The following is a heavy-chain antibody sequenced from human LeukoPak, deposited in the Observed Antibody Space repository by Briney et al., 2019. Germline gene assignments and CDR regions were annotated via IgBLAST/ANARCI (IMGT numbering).Heavy chain of an antibody. J-gene: IGHJ5*02. CDR3: AHRLDWNPRERWFDP. CDR2: IYWDDDK. V-gene: IGHV2-5*02. CDR1: GFSLSTSGVG. D-gene: IGHD1-1*01. Sequence: SGPKLVKPTQTLTLTCTFSGFSLSTSGVGVGWIRQPPGKALEWLALIYWDDDKRYSPSLKSRLTITKDTSKNQVVLTMTNMDPVDTATYYCAHRLDWNPRERWFDPWGQGTLVTVSS.